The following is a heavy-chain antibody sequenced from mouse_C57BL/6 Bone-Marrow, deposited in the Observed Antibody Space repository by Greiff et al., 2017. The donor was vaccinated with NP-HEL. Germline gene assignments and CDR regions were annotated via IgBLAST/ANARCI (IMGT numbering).Heavy chain of an antibody. D-gene: IGHD2-3*01. CDR2: IYPGDGDT. CDR3: ARRVYDGYPLDY. CDR1: GYSFTSYY. V-gene: IGHV1S56*01. Sequence: QVQLKESGPELVKPGASVKISCKASGYSFTSYYIHWVKQRPGQGLEWIGWIYPGDGDTNYNGKFKGKATLTADKSSSTAYMQLSSLTSEDSAVYFCARRVYDGYPLDYWGQGTTLTVSS. J-gene: IGHJ2*01.